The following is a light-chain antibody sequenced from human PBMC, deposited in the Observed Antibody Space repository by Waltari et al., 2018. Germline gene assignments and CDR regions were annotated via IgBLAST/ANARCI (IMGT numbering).Light chain of an antibody. CDR3: CSYAGTYRWV. J-gene: IGLJ3*02. CDR2: DVF. CDR1: SSNVGTYNY. Sequence: QSALTQPRSVSGSPGPSVTISCPGPSSNVGTYNYVSWYQQPPGKAPKLMIADVFKRPSGVPDRFSGSKSGYTASLTISGLQAEDEADYYCCSYAGTYRWVFGGGTKVTVL. V-gene: IGLV2-11*01.